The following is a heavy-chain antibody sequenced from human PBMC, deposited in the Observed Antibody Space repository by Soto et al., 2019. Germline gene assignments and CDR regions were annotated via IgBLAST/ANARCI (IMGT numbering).Heavy chain of an antibody. J-gene: IGHJ4*02. Sequence: SETLSLTCSVTGVSVTNSRYDLVWVRQAPDKGLEWIGAVTSSGQTFNIPSLESRVAISADASKNEFYLSLTSVTAADTAVYYCARHLETALVTGFESWGEGIRVTVSS. CDR1: GVSVTNSRYD. CDR2: VTSSGQT. D-gene: IGHD5-18*01. CDR3: ARHLETALVTGFES. V-gene: IGHV4-39*01.